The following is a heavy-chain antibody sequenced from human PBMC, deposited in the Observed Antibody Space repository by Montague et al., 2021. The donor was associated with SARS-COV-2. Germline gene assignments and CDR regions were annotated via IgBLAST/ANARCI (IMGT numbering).Heavy chain of an antibody. CDR3: ARHYSATLPAVY. Sequence: SETLSLTRTVSGGSISSFYWSWFRQPPGKGLEWIGYISDSGSTNYNPSLTSRATMSVDTSKNQFSLKVNSVTAADTAVYYCARHYSATLPAVYWGQGTLVTVSS. CDR2: ISDSGST. CDR1: GGSISSFY. D-gene: IGHD2-15*01. J-gene: IGHJ4*02. V-gene: IGHV4-59*08.